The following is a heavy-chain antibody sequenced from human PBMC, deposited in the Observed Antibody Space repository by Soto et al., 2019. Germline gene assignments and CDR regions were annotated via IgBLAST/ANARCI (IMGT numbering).Heavy chain of an antibody. CDR1: GYTFSNYD. V-gene: IGHV1-8*01. CDR3: AKVAGKGSAIDLAY. Sequence: QVQLVQSGAELKKPGASVKVSCKASGYTFSNYDMNWVRQATGQGPEWIGWVNPNNGDTGYAQKFQGRVTLTTDISTTTAYMALTSMRSEGKAIYYCAKVAGKGSAIDLAYWGQGTLLTVSS. J-gene: IGHJ4*02. D-gene: IGHD3-10*01. CDR2: VNPNNGDT.